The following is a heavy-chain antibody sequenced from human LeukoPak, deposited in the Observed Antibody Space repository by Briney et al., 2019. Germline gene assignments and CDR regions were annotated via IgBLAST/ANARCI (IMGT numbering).Heavy chain of an antibody. V-gene: IGHV3-53*01. J-gene: IGHJ6*02. CDR3: ARDPPLQSGSYYYYGMDV. Sequence: PGGSLRLSCATSGFTFSSNYMSWVRQAPGKGLEWVSVIYSGGSTYYADSVKGRFTISRDNSKNTLYLQMNSLRAEDTAVYYCARDPPLQSGSYYYYGMDVWGQGTTVTVSS. CDR1: GFTFSSNY. CDR2: IYSGGST. D-gene: IGHD4-11*01.